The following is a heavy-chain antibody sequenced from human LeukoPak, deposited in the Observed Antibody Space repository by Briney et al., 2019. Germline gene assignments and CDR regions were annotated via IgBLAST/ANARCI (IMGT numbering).Heavy chain of an antibody. CDR3: ARGGGYNWFDP. CDR1: AGSISSYY. J-gene: IGHJ5*02. V-gene: IGHV4-59*01. Sequence: SETLSLTCTVSAGSISSYYWSWIRQPPGKGLEWIGYIYYSGSTNYNPSLKSRVTISVDTSKNQFSLKLSSVTAADTAVYYCARGGGYNWFDPWGQGTLVTVSS. CDR2: IYYSGST.